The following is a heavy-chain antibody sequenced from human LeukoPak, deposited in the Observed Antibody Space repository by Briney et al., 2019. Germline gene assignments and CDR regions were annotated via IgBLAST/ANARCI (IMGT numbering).Heavy chain of an antibody. CDR3: ARCSNTKGYYDILTGYYPGRADAFDI. CDR1: GYSLTSYW. V-gene: IGHV5-51*01. CDR2: IYPGDSDT. J-gene: IGHJ3*02. D-gene: IGHD3-9*01. Sequence: GESLQISCKGSGYSLTSYWIGWVRQMPGKGLEWMGIIYPGDSDTRYSPSFQGQVTISAYKSISTAYLQWSSLKASDTAMYYCARCSNTKGYYDILTGYYPGRADAFDIWGQGTMVTVSS.